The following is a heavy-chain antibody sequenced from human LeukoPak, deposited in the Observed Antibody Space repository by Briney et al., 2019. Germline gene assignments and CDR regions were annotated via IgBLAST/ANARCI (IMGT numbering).Heavy chain of an antibody. J-gene: IGHJ6*02. D-gene: IGHD4-11*01. Sequence: GGSLRLSCAASGFTFSSCGMHWVRQAPGKGLEWVAVISYDGSNKYYADSVKGRFTISRDNSKNTLYLQMNSLRAEDTAVYYCAKDQVPWLQYGRRSALEYYYYGMDVWGQGTTVTVSS. CDR2: ISYDGSNK. CDR3: AKDQVPWLQYGRRSALEYYYYGMDV. CDR1: GFTFSSCG. V-gene: IGHV3-30*18.